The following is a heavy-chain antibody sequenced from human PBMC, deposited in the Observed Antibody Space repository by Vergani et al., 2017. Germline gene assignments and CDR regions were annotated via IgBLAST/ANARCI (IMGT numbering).Heavy chain of an antibody. Sequence: EGQVVESGGGLVQSGGSLRLSCAASGFSFYREWMSWVRQAPGKGLEWVASISEDARGKYYVDSVKGRLTVSRDNAKNTVFLQMNNLRADGAGVYYCVRTEYCTGIACNTRFDSWDQGALVTVSS. CDR2: ISEDARGK. J-gene: IGHJ5*01. CDR3: VRTEYCTGIACNTRFDS. D-gene: IGHD2-8*02. V-gene: IGHV3-7*01. CDR1: GFSFYREW.